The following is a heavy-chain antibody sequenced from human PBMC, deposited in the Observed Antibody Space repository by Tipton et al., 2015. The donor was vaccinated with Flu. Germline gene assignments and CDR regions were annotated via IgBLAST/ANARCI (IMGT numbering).Heavy chain of an antibody. CDR1: GFTFSDYT. CDR3: AREGAGFFNEDGFYAMDH. V-gene: IGHV3-49*04. Sequence: RSLRLSCTGSGFTFSDYTMSWVRQAPGKGLEWVGFIRSQAFGGTTELAASVRGRFSISRDDSRRIAYLQMNSLKTEDTALYYCAREGAGFFNEDGFYAMDHWGQGTLVTVSS. D-gene: IGHD3-9*01. J-gene: IGHJ4*02. CDR2: IRSQAFGGTT.